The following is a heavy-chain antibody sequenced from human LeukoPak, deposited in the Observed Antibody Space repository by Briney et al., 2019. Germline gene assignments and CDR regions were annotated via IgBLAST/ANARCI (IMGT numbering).Heavy chain of an antibody. CDR2: ISYDGSNK. CDR3: ASYYGSGSYYDY. CDR1: GFTFSSYA. J-gene: IGHJ4*02. D-gene: IGHD3-10*01. V-gene: IGHV3-30-3*01. Sequence: GGSLRLSCAASGFTFSSYAMHWVRQAPGKGLEWVAVISYDGSNKYYADCVKGRFTSYRDNSKNTLYLQMNSLRAEDTAVYYCASYYGSGSYYDYWGQGTLVTVSS.